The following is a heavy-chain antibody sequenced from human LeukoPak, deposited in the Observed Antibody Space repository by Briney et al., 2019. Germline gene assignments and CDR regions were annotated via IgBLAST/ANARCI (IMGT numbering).Heavy chain of an antibody. J-gene: IGHJ6*04. Sequence: GASVKVSSKASGGTFSSYAISWVRQAPGQGLEWMGGIIPIFGTANYAQKFQGRVTITADESTSTAYMELSSLRSEDTAVYYCARSYCSSTSCPLDYYYYGMDVWGKGTTVTVSS. CDR1: GGTFSSYA. D-gene: IGHD2-2*01. V-gene: IGHV1-69*13. CDR2: IIPIFGTA. CDR3: ARSYCSSTSCPLDYYYYGMDV.